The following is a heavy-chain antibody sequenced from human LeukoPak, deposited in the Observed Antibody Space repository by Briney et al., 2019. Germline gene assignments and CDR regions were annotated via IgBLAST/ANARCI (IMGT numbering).Heavy chain of an antibody. J-gene: IGHJ4*02. V-gene: IGHV3-48*02. CDR3: ARDYGSHGEYFDY. CDR2: ISSSSSTI. D-gene: IGHD3-10*01. CDR1: GFTFSNYN. Sequence: PGGSLRLSCAASGFTFSNYNMNWVRQVPGKGLEWVSYISSSSSTIHYADSVKGRFTISRDNAKNSLYLQMNSLRDEDTAVYYCARDYGSHGEYFDYWGQGTLVTVSS.